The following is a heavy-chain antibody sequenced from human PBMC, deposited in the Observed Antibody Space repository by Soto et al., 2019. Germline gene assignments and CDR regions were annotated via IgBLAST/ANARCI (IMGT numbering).Heavy chain of an antibody. CDR3: SRFVPYYYDGSGSQTSFDV. CDR2: VRSKAYGGTT. CDR1: GFSFVDYA. J-gene: IGHJ3*01. D-gene: IGHD3-22*01. V-gene: IGHV3-49*03. Sequence: EVQLVESGGGLVQPGRSLRLSCTTSGFSFVDYAVTWFRQAPGKGLECIGFVRSKAYGGTTEYAASVNGRFTISRDDSKSIAYVQMDGLKSEDTAVYYCSRFVPYYYDGSGSQTSFDVWGQGTMVTVSS.